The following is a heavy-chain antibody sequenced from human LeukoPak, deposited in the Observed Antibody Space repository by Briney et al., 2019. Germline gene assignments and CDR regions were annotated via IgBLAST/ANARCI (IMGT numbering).Heavy chain of an antibody. J-gene: IGHJ6*02. Sequence: SETLSLTFTVSGGSISSYYWSWIRQPPGKGLEWIGYIYYSGSTNYNPSLKSRVTISVDASKNQFSLKLSSVTAADTAVYYCASSSSGSSNYYYYYGMDVWGQGTTVTVSS. CDR1: GGSISSYY. CDR3: ASSSSGSSNYYYYYGMDV. D-gene: IGHD3-10*01. V-gene: IGHV4-59*01. CDR2: IYYSGST.